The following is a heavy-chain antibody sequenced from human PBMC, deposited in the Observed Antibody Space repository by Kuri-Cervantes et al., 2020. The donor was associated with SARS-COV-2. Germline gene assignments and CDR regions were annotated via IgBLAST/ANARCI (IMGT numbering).Heavy chain of an antibody. CDR1: GYTFTGYY. J-gene: IGHJ6*03. CDR3: ARLLRGAYYYYCMDV. CDR2: INPNSGGT. D-gene: IGHD1-26*01. Sequence: ASVKVSCKASGYTFTGYYMHWVRQAPGQGLEWMGWINPNSGGTNYAQKFQGRVTMTRDTSISTAYMELSSLRSEDTAVYYCARLLRGAYYYYCMDVWGKGTTVTVSS. V-gene: IGHV1-2*02.